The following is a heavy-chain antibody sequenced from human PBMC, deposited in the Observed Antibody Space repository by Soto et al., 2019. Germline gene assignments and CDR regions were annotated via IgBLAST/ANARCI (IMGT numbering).Heavy chain of an antibody. V-gene: IGHV3-48*02. Sequence: GGSLRLSCAASGFTFSSYSMNWVRQAPGKGLEWVSYISSSSSTIYYADSVKGRFTISRDNSKNSLYLQMNSLRDEDTAVYYCARASIAARPFPTDAFDIWGQGTMVTVSS. CDR2: ISSSSSTI. D-gene: IGHD6-6*01. CDR3: ARASIAARPFPTDAFDI. CDR1: GFTFSSYS. J-gene: IGHJ3*02.